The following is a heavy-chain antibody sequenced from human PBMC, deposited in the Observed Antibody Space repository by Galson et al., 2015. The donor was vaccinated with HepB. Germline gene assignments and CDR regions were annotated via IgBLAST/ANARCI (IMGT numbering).Heavy chain of an antibody. CDR2: IKSKPKGSAT. J-gene: IGHJ4*02. CDR3: TRLQDAQGNLDC. V-gene: IGHV3-73*01. D-gene: IGHD2-15*01. CDR1: GFSFSASA. Sequence: SLRLSCAASGFSFSASAIHWVRQASGKGLEWVGRIKSKPKGSATAYAPSVNGRFIISRDDSENTAYLQMNSLQTEDTAVYYCTRLQDAQGNLDCWGQGTLVTVSS.